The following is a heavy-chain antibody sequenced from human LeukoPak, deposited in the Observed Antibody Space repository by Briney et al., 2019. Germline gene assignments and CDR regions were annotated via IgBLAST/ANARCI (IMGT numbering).Heavy chain of an antibody. CDR2: ISGNGGST. CDR3: AKDALWFGESQYYFDY. J-gene: IGHJ4*02. V-gene: IGHV3-23*01. Sequence: GGSLRLSCAASGFTFSSYAMSWVRQAPGKGLEWVSTISGNGGSTYYADSVQGRFTISRDNSKNTPYLHLHSLRAEDTAIYYCAKDALWFGESQYYFDYWGQGTLVTVSS. D-gene: IGHD3-10*01. CDR1: GFTFSSYA.